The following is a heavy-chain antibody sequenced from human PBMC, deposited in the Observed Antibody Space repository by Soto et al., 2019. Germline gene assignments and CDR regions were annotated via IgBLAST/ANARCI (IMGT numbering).Heavy chain of an antibody. D-gene: IGHD6-6*01. Sequence: LSLTCAVSGYSISSGYYWGWIRQPPGKGLEWIGSIYHSGSTYYNPSLKSRVTISVDTSKNQFSLKLSSVTAADTAVYYCARDDVSGSSGWFDPWGQGTLVTVSS. CDR3: ARDDVSGSSGWFDP. CDR2: IYHSGST. CDR1: GYSISSGYY. V-gene: IGHV4-38-2*02. J-gene: IGHJ5*02.